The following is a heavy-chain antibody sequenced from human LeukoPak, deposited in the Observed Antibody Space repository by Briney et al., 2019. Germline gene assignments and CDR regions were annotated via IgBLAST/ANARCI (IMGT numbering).Heavy chain of an antibody. CDR1: GFSFSSSW. CDR3: ARDPESGALDI. J-gene: IGHJ3*02. Sequence: GGSLRLSCAASGFSFSSSWMSWVRQAPGKGLEWVADIDPAGGGIVYVDSVKGRFTISRDNAKSSVYLQMSGLRAEDSAAYYCARDPESGALDIWGQGTMVTVSS. V-gene: IGHV3-7*01. D-gene: IGHD6-25*01. CDR2: IDPAGGGI.